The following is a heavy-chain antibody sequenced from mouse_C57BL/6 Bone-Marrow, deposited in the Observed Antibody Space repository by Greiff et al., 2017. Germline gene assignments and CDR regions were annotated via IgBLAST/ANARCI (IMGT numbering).Heavy chain of an antibody. J-gene: IGHJ3*01. Sequence: EVKLMESGPGLVKPSQSLSLTCSVTGYSITSGYYWNWIRQFPGNKLEWMGYISYDGSNNYNPSLKNRISITRDTSKNQFFLKLNSVTTEDTATYYCAREDYSNSYWGQGTLVTVSA. D-gene: IGHD2-5*01. CDR3: AREDYSNSY. V-gene: IGHV3-6*01. CDR2: ISYDGSN. CDR1: GYSITSGYY.